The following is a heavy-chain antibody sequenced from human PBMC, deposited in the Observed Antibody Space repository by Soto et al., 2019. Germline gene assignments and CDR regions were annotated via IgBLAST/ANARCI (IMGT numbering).Heavy chain of an antibody. Sequence: HPGGSLRLSCAASGFTFSSYAMSWVRQAPGKGLEWVSAISGSGGSTYYADSVKGRFTISRDNSKNTLYLQMNSLRAEDTAVYYCAKDSSDSHGGYYNYYYYYGMDVWGQGTTVTVSS. D-gene: IGHD3-3*01. CDR1: GFTFSSYA. J-gene: IGHJ6*02. V-gene: IGHV3-23*01. CDR3: AKDSSDSHGGYYNYYYYYGMDV. CDR2: ISGSGGST.